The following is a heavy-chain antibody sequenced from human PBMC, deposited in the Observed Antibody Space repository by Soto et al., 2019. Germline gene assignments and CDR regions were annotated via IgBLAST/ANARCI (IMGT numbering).Heavy chain of an antibody. V-gene: IGHV3-30*04. J-gene: IGHJ4*02. CDR2: TSDDESRR. Sequence: QVHLVESGGGVVHPGRSLRLSCAASGFTFSNYAMHWVRQAPGKGLECMAITSDDESRRYYADSVRGRFTIPRKNSKNTLYLEMNSLSDEDTAQFYCARGSGSGSFLIDYWGQGVLVTVSS. CDR3: ARGSGSGSFLIDY. CDR1: GFTFSNYA. D-gene: IGHD3-10*01.